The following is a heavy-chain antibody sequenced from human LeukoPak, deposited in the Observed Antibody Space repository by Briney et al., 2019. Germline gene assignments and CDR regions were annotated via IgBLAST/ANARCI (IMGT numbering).Heavy chain of an antibody. CDR3: ANLYGASDY. CDR1: GFTFYNAW. CDR2: IRSNSDGGTA. J-gene: IGHJ4*02. V-gene: IGHV3-15*01. D-gene: IGHD3-16*01. Sequence: TGGSLRLSCVVSGFTFYNAWMSWVRQAPGKGLEWVGRIRSNSDGGTADYAAPVKGRFTISRDDSRNTMYLQMNSLKTEDTAVYYCANLYGASDYWGQGTLVTVSS.